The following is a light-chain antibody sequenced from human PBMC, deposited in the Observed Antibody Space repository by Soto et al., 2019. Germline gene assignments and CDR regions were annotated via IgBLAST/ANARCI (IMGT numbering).Light chain of an antibody. CDR2: AVS. V-gene: IGKV3-15*01. CDR3: QQYNDWPRT. J-gene: IGKJ1*01. Sequence: EIVLTQSPGTLYLSPGERATISCRASRTVDSTYLAWYQQKPGQAPRLLIYAVSTRATGIPARFSGSGSGTEFTLTITSLQSEDFAVYCCQQYNDWPRTFGQGTKVDIK. CDR1: RTVDSTY.